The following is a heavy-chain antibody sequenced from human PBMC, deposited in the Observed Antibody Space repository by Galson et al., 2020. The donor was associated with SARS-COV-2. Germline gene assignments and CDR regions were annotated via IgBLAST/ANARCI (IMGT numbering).Heavy chain of an antibody. CDR3: ARGLHYYDSSGYYFDY. D-gene: IGHD3-22*01. V-gene: IGHV4-59*01. Sequence: ETSETLSLTCTVSGGSISSYYWSWLRQPPGKGLEWIGYIYYSGSTTYNPSLKSPVTISVDTSKNQFSLKLSSVTAADTAVYYCARGLHYYDSSGYYFDYWGQGTLVTVSS. J-gene: IGHJ4*02. CDR1: GGSISSYY. CDR2: IYYSGST.